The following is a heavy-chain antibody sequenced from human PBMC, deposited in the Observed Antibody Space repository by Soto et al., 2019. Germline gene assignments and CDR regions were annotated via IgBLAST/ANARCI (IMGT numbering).Heavy chain of an antibody. J-gene: IGHJ4*02. CDR1: GFIFSDYG. D-gene: IGHD2-21*02. CDR3: AKKEAYCGGDCLY. Sequence: GGSLRLSCVVSGFIFSDYGMHWVRQAPGKGLEWVAAISYHGSNKYYIDSVKGRFTVSRDNSKNTLYLQMNSLRAEDTAVYYCAKKEAYCGGDCLYWGQGTLVTVSS. V-gene: IGHV3-30*18. CDR2: ISYHGSNK.